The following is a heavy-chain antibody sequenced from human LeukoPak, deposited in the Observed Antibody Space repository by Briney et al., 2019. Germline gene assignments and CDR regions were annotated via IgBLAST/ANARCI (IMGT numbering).Heavy chain of an antibody. J-gene: IGHJ4*02. CDR3: ATELGYCSSTSCPLGY. CDR2: FDPEDGET. Sequence: GASVKVSCKVSGYTLTELSMHWVRQAPGKGLEWMRGFDPEDGETIYAQKFQGRVTMTEDTSTDTAYMELSSLRSEDTAVYYCATELGYCSSTSCPLGYWGQGTLVTVSS. D-gene: IGHD2-2*01. CDR1: GYTLTELS. V-gene: IGHV1-24*01.